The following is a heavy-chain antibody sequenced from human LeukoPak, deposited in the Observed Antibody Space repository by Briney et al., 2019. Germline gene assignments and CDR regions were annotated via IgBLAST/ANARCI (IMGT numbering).Heavy chain of an antibody. CDR3: ASLPFWGYCSSTSCQPADY. CDR2: ISYDGSNE. Sequence: GGSLRLSCAASGFTFSSYAMHWVRQAPGKGLEWVAIISYDGSNEYYADSVKGRFTISRDNSKNSLYLKMNSLRAEDTAVYYCASLPFWGYCSSTSCQPADYWGQGTLVTVSS. CDR1: GFTFSSYA. J-gene: IGHJ4*02. D-gene: IGHD2-2*01. V-gene: IGHV3-30*04.